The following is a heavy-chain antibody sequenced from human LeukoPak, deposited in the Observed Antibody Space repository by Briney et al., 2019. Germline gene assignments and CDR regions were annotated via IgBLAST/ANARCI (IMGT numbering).Heavy chain of an antibody. J-gene: IGHJ4*02. D-gene: IGHD1-26*01. Sequence: PGGSLRLSCAASGFTFSSYAMNWVRQAPGKGLEWVSVISGSGGKTHYADSMKGRFTISGDNSKNTLYLQKNSLRAEDTAVYYCARGVSGTYYLQTFDYWGQGTLVTVSS. CDR2: ISGSGGKT. CDR3: ARGVSGTYYLQTFDY. CDR1: GFTFSSYA. V-gene: IGHV3-23*01.